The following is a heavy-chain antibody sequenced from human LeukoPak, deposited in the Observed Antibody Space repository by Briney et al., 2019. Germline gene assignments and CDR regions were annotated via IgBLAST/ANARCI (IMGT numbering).Heavy chain of an antibody. CDR3: ATRGRSGYYYGMDV. Sequence: QSGGSLRLSCAASGFILSNNYMSWARQAPGKGLEWVSIISSRGATYYTDSVKGRFTISRDNSQNTLYLQMNSLRADDTAVYYCATRGRSGYYYGMDVWGQGTTVTVPS. V-gene: IGHV3-66*01. D-gene: IGHD1-26*01. J-gene: IGHJ6*02. CDR1: GFILSNNY. CDR2: ISSRGAT.